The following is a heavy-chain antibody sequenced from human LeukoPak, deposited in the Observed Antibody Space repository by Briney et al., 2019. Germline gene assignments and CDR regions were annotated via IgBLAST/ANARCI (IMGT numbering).Heavy chain of an antibody. CDR3: ARVDDFWSGYYEGYFDY. Sequence: SETLSLTCAVYGGSFSGYYWSWIRQHPGKGLEWIGYIYYSGSTYYNPSLKSRVTISVDTSKNQFSLKLSSVTAADTAVYYCARVDDFWSGYYEGYFDYWGQGTLVTVSS. CDR1: GGSFSGYY. D-gene: IGHD3-3*01. CDR2: IYYSGST. J-gene: IGHJ4*02. V-gene: IGHV4-31*11.